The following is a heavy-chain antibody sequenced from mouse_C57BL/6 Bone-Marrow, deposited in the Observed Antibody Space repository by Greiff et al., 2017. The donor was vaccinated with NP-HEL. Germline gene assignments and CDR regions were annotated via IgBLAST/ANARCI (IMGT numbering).Heavy chain of an antibody. CDR2: IDPENGDT. CDR3: TKRLPFAY. Sequence: VQLKQSGAELVRPGASVKLSCTASGFNIKDDYMHWVKQRPEQGLEWIGWIDPENGDTEYASKFQGKATITADTSSNTAYLQLSSLTSEDTAVYYCTKRLPFAYWGKGTLVTVSA. V-gene: IGHV14-4*01. D-gene: IGHD2-4*01. J-gene: IGHJ3*01. CDR1: GFNIKDDY.